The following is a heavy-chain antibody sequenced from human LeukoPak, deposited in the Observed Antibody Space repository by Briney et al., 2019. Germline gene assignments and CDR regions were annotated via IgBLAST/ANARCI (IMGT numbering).Heavy chain of an antibody. V-gene: IGHV1-3*04. Sequence: AASVKVSCKASGYIFTSYPIHWVRQAPGQRLEWMGWINTGNGNTKYSQRFEGRVTVTTDTSAAAAYMELSSLRSEDTAVYYCARGLVTAAGDFDYWGQGTLVTVSS. CDR2: INTGNGNT. CDR3: ARGLVTAAGDFDY. D-gene: IGHD6-25*01. CDR1: GYIFTSYP. J-gene: IGHJ4*02.